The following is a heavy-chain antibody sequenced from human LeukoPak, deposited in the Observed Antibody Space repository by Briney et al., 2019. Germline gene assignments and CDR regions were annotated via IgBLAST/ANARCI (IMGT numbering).Heavy chain of an antibody. CDR1: GFTFNHYA. D-gene: IGHD6-19*01. J-gene: IGHJ6*02. CDR2: IWYDGSNK. CDR3: ARESGNGYSSGWYPYYYYGMDV. V-gene: IGHV3-33*08. Sequence: GGSLRLSCAASGFTFNHYAMNWVRQAPGKGLEWVAVIWYDGSNKYYADSVKGRFTISRDNSKNTLYLQMNSLRAEDTAVYYCARESGNGYSSGWYPYYYYGMDVWGQGTTVTVSS.